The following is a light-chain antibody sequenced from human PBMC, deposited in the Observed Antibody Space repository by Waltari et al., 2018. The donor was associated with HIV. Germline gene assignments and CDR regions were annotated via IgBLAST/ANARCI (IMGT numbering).Light chain of an antibody. Sequence: QSALSQPASVSGSPGQSIAISCTGTSSDVGGYNYVSWYRQHPGKAPKLMIYEVNNRPSGVSSRFSGSKSGNTASLTISGLQAEDEADYYCSSYTSSISLVFGGGTKLTVL. CDR1: SSDVGGYNY. CDR3: SSYTSSISLV. V-gene: IGLV2-14*01. CDR2: EVN. J-gene: IGLJ2*01.